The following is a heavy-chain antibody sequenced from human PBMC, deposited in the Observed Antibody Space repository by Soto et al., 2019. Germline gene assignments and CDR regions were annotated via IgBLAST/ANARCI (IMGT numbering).Heavy chain of an antibody. CDR2: IGGSGGNR. Sequence: EVQLLESGGDLVQPGWSLRLSCAASGFTFNAYAMTWVRQAPGKGLEWVSAIGGSGGNRYYAASVKGRFTISRDNSKDTLDLQMNRLRVEDTAVYYCARVASDYINSIDHWGQGILVTVSS. J-gene: IGHJ4*02. CDR3: ARVASDYINSIDH. V-gene: IGHV3-23*01. D-gene: IGHD4-4*01. CDR1: GFTFNAYA.